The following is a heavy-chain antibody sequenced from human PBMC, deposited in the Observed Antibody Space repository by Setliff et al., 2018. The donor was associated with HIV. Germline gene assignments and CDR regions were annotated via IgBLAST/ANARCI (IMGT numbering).Heavy chain of an antibody. CDR2: IYYTGST. CDR1: GGSINSGHYY. V-gene: IGHV4-31*03. CDR3: ARDRYAGEIDY. Sequence: SETLSLTCSVSGGSINSGHYYWSWIRHHPGKGLEWIGYIYYTGSTYFNPSLKSRVTLSIDTSKNQFSLKLSSVTAADTAVCYCARDRYAGEIDYWGQGTLVTVSS. J-gene: IGHJ4*02. D-gene: IGHD3-10*01.